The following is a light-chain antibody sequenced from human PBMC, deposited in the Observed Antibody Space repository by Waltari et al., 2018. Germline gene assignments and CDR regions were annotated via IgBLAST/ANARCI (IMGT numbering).Light chain of an antibody. CDR2: GSS. V-gene: IGKV3-20*01. J-gene: IGKJ2*01. CDR1: QPLNNNY. Sequence: EIVLMQSPATLSLSSAERATLSSKASQPLNNNYLSWYQQKPGQSPRLLIFGSSKRATGIPDRSSGRGSGTDFTTTISRVENEDFVMYYCQQYGSSPYSFGQGARVEIK. CDR3: QQYGSSPYS.